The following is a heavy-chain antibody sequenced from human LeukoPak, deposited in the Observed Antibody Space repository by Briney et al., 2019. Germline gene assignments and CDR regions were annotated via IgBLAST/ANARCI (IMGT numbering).Heavy chain of an antibody. D-gene: IGHD6-6*01. V-gene: IGHV3-30*03. CDR1: GFTFSSYG. CDR2: ISYDGSNK. CDR3: ARGGLAARPDY. Sequence: GGSLRLSCAASGFTFSSYGMHWVRQAPGKGLEWVAVISYDGSNKYYADSVKGRFTISRDNAKNSLYLQMNSLRADDTAVYYCARGGLAARPDYWGQGSLVTVSS. J-gene: IGHJ4*02.